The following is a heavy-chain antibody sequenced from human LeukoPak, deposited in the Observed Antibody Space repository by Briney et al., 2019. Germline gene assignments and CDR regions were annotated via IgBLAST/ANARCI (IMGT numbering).Heavy chain of an antibody. D-gene: IGHD5-12*01. Sequence: PSETLSLTCAVYGGSFSGYYWSWIRQPPGKGLEWIGEINHSGGTNYNPSLKSRVTISVDTSKNQFSLKLSSVTAADTAVYYCARGLRRWLRDPFDYWGQGTLVTVSS. V-gene: IGHV4-34*01. CDR3: ARGLRRWLRDPFDY. CDR1: GGSFSGYY. CDR2: INHSGGT. J-gene: IGHJ4*02.